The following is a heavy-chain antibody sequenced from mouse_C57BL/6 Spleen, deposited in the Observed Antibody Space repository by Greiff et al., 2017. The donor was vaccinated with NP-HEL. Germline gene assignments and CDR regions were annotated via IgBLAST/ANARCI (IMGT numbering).Heavy chain of an antibody. D-gene: IGHD1-1*01. J-gene: IGHJ2*01. Sequence: VQLQQSGAELVRPGASVTLSCKASGYTFTDYEMHWVKQTPVHGLEWIGAIDPETGGTAYNQKFKGKAILTADKSSSTAYMELRSLTSEDSAVYYCTRGGYYGSSPVLFDYWGQGTTLTVSS. CDR2: IDPETGGT. V-gene: IGHV1-15*01. CDR1: GYTFTDYE. CDR3: TRGGYYGSSPVLFDY.